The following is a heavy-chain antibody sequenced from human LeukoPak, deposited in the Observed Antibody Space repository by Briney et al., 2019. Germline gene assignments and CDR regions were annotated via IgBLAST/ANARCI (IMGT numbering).Heavy chain of an antibody. CDR2: MHYSGDT. D-gene: IGHD1-1*01. V-gene: IGHV4-59*01. CDR1: GGSISSFF. CDR3: ARDLELERNRWNYFES. Sequence: PSETLSLTCTVSGGSISSFFWSWIRQPPGKGLEWIGSMHYSGDTKYNPSLKSRVSLSIDTSEQQFSLRLSSVTAADTAVYYCARDLELERNRWNYFESWGQGTLVTVSS. J-gene: IGHJ4*02.